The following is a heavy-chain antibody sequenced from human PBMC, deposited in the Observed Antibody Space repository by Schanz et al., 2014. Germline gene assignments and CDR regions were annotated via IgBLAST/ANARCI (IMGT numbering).Heavy chain of an antibody. Sequence: QVQLQESGPGLAKPSQTLSLTCTVSGGSVSSGGDYWSWIRQHPGKGLEWIGFISYSGSTYYNPALKSRVTISVDTSKNQFSLNLSSATAADTAVYCCARDRGHGDLPGDIWGQGTMVTVSS. CDR3: ARDRGHGDLPGDI. CDR1: GGSVSSGGDY. CDR2: ISYSGST. J-gene: IGHJ3*02. D-gene: IGHD4-17*01. V-gene: IGHV4-31*03.